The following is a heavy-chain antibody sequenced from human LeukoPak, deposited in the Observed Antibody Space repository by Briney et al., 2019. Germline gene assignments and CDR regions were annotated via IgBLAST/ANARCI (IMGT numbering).Heavy chain of an antibody. D-gene: IGHD4-17*01. CDR3: ATMTTVTTGIV. CDR2: IIPILGIA. CDR1: GGTFSSYA. Sequence: SVKVSCKASGGTFSSYAISWVRQAPGQGLGLMGRIIPILGIANYAQKVQGRVTITADKSTSTAYMQLSSLRSEYTAVYYCATMTTVTTGIVWGQGTLVTVSS. V-gene: IGHV1-69*04. J-gene: IGHJ4*02.